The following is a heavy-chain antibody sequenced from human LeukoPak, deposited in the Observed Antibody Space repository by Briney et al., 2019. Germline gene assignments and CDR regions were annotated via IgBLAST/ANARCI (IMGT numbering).Heavy chain of an antibody. CDR3: VRDYSATHAFDY. CDR2: ITAGGDQT. D-gene: IGHD1-26*01. J-gene: IGHJ4*02. V-gene: IGHV3-64*02. Sequence: GGSLRLSCAASGFSFSSEVMHWVRQAPGKGPEYVSTITAGGDQTYDAESVKGRFTISRDNSKGTLYLQMGSLRVEDTAVYYCVRDYSATHAFDYWGQGTLVNVSS. CDR1: GFSFSSEV.